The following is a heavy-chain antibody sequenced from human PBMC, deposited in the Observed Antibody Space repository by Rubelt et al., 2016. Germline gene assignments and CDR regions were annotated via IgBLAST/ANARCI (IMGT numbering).Heavy chain of an antibody. Sequence: QVQLKQWGAGLSKPSETLSLTCAVYGGSFSGFYWSWIRQPPGKGLEWIGEISHRGDTNYNPSLKSRVTISVDTSKNQFSLKLSAVTAADTAVYYCASGDFWSGYYLSRDWGQGTLVTVSS. V-gene: IGHV4-34*01. CDR3: ASGDFWSGYYLSRD. CDR2: ISHRGDT. CDR1: GGSFSGFY. J-gene: IGHJ4*02. D-gene: IGHD3-3*01.